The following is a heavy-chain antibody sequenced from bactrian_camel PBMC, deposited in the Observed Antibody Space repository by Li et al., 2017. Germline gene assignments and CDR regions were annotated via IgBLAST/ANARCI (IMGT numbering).Heavy chain of an antibody. J-gene: IGHJ6*01. CDR2: ISSNGTT. CDR1: GFTDSSNC. CDR3: VRDTPIATMLFGY. V-gene: IGHV3S55*01. D-gene: IGHD4*01. Sequence: HVQLVESGGGSVQAGGSLRLSCAASGFTDSSNCMGWFRQAPGKEREGVAAISSNGTTTYAPSVKGRFTIPQDNAENTLYLQLNALKPEDTAVYYCVRDTPIATMLFGYWGQGTQVTVS.